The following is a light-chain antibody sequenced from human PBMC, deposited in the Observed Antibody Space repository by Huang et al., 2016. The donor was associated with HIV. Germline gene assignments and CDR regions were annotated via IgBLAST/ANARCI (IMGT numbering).Light chain of an antibody. Sequence: EIVLTQSPATLSLSPGERATLSCTASQSVSSSLAWYQQKPGQAPRLLIYDTSNRATGIPARFSGSESGTDFTLTISSLEPEDFAVYYCQQRSNWPLFTFGPGTKVDIK. V-gene: IGKV3-11*01. J-gene: IGKJ3*01. CDR2: DTS. CDR1: QSVSSS. CDR3: QQRSNWPLFT.